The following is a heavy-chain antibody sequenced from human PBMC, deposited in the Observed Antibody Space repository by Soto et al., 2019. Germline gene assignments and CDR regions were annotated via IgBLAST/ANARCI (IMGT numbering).Heavy chain of an antibody. V-gene: IGHV1-69*06. CDR3: ATGLNSGSYQVIDY. Sequence: GASVKVSCKASGGTFSSYAISWVRQAPGQGLELMGGIIPIFGTANYAQKFQGRVTITADKSTSTAYMELSSLRSEDTAVYYCATGLNSGSYQVIDYWGQGTLVTVYS. CDR1: GGTFSSYA. CDR2: IIPIFGTA. D-gene: IGHD1-26*01. J-gene: IGHJ4*02.